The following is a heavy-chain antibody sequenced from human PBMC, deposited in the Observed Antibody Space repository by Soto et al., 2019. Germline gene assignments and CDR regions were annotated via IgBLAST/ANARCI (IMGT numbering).Heavy chain of an antibody. J-gene: IGHJ3*02. Sequence: QVQLVESGGGVVQPGRSLRLSCAASGFTFSSYAMHWVRQAPGKGLEWVAVISYDGSNKYYADSVKGRFTISRDNSKNTLYLQMSSLRAEDTAGCYCARVRSSGYYHDAFDIWGQGPMVTVSS. CDR2: ISYDGSNK. CDR1: GFTFSSYA. D-gene: IGHD3-22*01. CDR3: ARVRSSGYYHDAFDI. V-gene: IGHV3-30-3*01.